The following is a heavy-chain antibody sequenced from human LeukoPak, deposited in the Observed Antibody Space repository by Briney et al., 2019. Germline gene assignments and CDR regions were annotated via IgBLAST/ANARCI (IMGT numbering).Heavy chain of an antibody. D-gene: IGHD6-13*01. CDR2: IIPIFGTA. CDR3: ARGRIAAAGTPYYYYMDV. V-gene: IGHV1-69*13. J-gene: IGHJ6*03. CDR1: GGTFSSYA. Sequence: SVKVSCKASGGTFSSYAISWVRQAPGQGLEWMGGIIPIFGTANYAQKFQGRVTITADESTSTAYMELSSLRSEDTAVYYCARGRIAAAGTPYYYYMDVWGKGTTVTVSS.